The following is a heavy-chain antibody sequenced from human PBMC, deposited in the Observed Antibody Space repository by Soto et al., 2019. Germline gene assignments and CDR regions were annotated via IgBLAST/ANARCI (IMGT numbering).Heavy chain of an antibody. CDR1: GYTFTSYG. J-gene: IGHJ3*02. V-gene: IGHV1-18*01. CDR2: ISAYNGNT. CDR3: ARVRIVGDSNAFDI. Sequence: ASVKVSCKASGYTFTSYGISWVRQAPGQGLEWMGWISAYNGNTNYAQKFQGRVTMTRDTSTSTVYMELSSLRSEDTAVYYCARVRIVGDSNAFDIWGQGTMVTVSS. D-gene: IGHD1-26*01.